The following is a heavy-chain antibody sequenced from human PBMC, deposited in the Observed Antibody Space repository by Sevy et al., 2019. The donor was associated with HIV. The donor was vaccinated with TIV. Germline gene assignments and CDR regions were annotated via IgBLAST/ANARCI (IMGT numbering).Heavy chain of an antibody. CDR2: IGDRSDTI. V-gene: IGHV3-48*01. CDR1: GFIFSNYY. D-gene: IGHD2-15*01. Sequence: GGSLRLSCAASGFIFSNYYMTWVRQAPGKGLEWVSYIGDRSDTISYADSVKGRFTISRDNAKNALYLQMSSLRGEDTAVYYCARVRDRDCSGGSCYYGYFFDYWGQGTLVTVSS. CDR3: ARVRDRDCSGGSCYYGYFFDY. J-gene: IGHJ4*02.